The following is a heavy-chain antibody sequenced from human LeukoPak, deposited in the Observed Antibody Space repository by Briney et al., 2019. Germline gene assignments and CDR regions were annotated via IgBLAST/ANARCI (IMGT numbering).Heavy chain of an antibody. J-gene: IGHJ4*02. CDR1: GYTFTGYY. V-gene: IGHV1-2*02. Sequence: ASVKVSCKASGYTFTGYYIHWVRQAPGQGLEWMGWINPHSGGTNYAQKFQGGVTMTGDTSITTAYMELSSLRSDDTAVYYCARDVGEYCSSTNCYASHYWGQGTLVTVSS. CDR2: INPHSGGT. D-gene: IGHD2-2*01. CDR3: ARDVGEYCSSTNCYASHY.